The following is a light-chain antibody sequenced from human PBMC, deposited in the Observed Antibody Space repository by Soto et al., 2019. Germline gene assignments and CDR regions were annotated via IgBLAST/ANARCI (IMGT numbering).Light chain of an antibody. CDR1: LSLVYSDGNTY. CDR2: KVS. CDR3: MQTAHWPRT. J-gene: IGKJ1*01. V-gene: IGKV2-30*01. Sequence: DAVLTQSPLSLPFTLGQPASISCRSSLSLVYSDGNTYLSWFQQSPGQSPRRLIYKVSNRDSGGPDRFSGSESATDFTLKISRVEAEDVGVYYCMQTAHWPRTFGQGTKGEI.